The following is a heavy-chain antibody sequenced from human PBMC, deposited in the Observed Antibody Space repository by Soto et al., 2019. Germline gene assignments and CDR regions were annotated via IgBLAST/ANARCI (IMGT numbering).Heavy chain of an antibody. CDR1: GYSFTSYW. V-gene: IGHV5-51*01. CDR2: IYPGDSDT. J-gene: IGHJ6*02. CDR3: ARLDCSGGSCYYYYGMDV. Sequence: GESLKISCKGFGYSFTSYWIGWLRQMPGKGLEWMGIIYPGDSDTRYSPSFQGQVTISADKSISTAYLQWSSLKASDTAMYYCARLDCSGGSCYYYYGMDVWGQGTTVTVSS. D-gene: IGHD2-15*01.